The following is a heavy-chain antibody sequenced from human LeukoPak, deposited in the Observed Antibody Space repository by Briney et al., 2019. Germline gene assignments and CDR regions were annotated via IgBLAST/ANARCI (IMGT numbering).Heavy chain of an antibody. Sequence: SKTLSLTCAVYGGSFSGYYWSWIRQPPGKGLEWIGEINHSGSTNYNPSLKSRVTISVDTSKNQFSLKLSSVTAADTAVYYCAREPGIAVAGTGDYWGQGTLVTVSS. J-gene: IGHJ4*02. CDR1: GGSFSGYY. D-gene: IGHD6-19*01. CDR3: AREPGIAVAGTGDY. V-gene: IGHV4-34*01. CDR2: INHSGST.